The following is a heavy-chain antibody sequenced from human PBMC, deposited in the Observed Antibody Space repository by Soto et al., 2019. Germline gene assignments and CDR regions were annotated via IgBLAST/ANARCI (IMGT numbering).Heavy chain of an antibody. D-gene: IGHD3-3*01. Sequence: GGSLRLSCAASGFTFSSYGMHWVRQAPGKGLEWVAVISYDGSNKYYADSVKGRFTISRDNSKNTLYLQMNSLRAEDTAVYYCAAPYEYYDFWSGYYPPPDYWGQGTLVTISS. CDR2: ISYDGSNK. CDR3: AAPYEYYDFWSGYYPPPDY. CDR1: GFTFSSYG. J-gene: IGHJ4*02. V-gene: IGHV3-30*03.